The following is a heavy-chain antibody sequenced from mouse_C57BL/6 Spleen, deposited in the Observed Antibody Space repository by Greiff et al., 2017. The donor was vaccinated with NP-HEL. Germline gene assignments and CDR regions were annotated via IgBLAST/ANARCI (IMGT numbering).Heavy chain of an antibody. V-gene: IGHV1-18*01. CDR1: GYTFTDYN. Sequence: EVQLVESGPELVKPGASVKIPCKASGYTFTDYNMDWVKQSHGKSLEWIGDINPNNGGTIYNQKFKGKATLTVDKSSSTAYMELRSLTSEDTAVYYCARWLLRGDYAMDYWGQGTSVTVSS. CDR3: ARWLLRGDYAMDY. J-gene: IGHJ4*01. D-gene: IGHD2-3*01. CDR2: INPNNGGT.